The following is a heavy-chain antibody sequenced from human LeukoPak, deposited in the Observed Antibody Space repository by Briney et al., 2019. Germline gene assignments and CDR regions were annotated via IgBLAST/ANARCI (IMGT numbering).Heavy chain of an antibody. J-gene: IGHJ4*02. CDR2: IKQDGGEK. V-gene: IGHV3-7*01. D-gene: IGHD6-6*01. Sequence: GGSLRLSCAASGFTFSSYWMSWVRQAPGKGLEWVANIKQDGGEKYYVDSVKGRFTISRDNAKNSLYLQMNSLRAEDTAVYYCARVASSTTYGRSCYFDYWGQGTLVTVSS. CDR1: GFTFSSYW. CDR3: ARVASSTTYGRSCYFDY.